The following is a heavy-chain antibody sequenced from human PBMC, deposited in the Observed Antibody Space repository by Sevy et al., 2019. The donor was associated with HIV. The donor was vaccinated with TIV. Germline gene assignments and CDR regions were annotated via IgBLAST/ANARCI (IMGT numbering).Heavy chain of an antibody. CDR1: GFTFSSYA. D-gene: IGHD3-3*01. CDR3: ARRPDFGVVIPTGVLDV. J-gene: IGHJ6*02. Sequence: GGSLRLSCAASGFTFSSYAMSWVRQAPGKGLQWVSVISGSGDSTYYADSVMDRFTIFRDNSKNTMYLQMTSLTAGDTAVYFCARRPDFGVVIPTGVLDVWGQGTTVTVSS. V-gene: IGHV3-23*01. CDR2: ISGSGDST.